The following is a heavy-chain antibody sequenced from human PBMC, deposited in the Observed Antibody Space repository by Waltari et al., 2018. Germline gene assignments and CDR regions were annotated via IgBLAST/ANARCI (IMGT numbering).Heavy chain of an antibody. D-gene: IGHD6-13*01. CDR3: AKIAAARNDAFDI. CDR1: GFTFSSYV. J-gene: IGHJ3*02. V-gene: IGHV3-23*01. Sequence: EVQLLESGGGLVQPGGSLRLSCAASGFTFSSYVMSWVRQAPGKGLEWVSAISGRGGSTYYADSVKGRFTISRDNSKNTLYLQMNSLRAEDTAVYYCAKIAAARNDAFDIWGQGTMVTVSS. CDR2: ISGRGGST.